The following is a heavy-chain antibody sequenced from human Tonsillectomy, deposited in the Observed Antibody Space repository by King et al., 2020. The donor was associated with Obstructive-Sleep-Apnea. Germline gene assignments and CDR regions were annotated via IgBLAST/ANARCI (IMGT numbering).Heavy chain of an antibody. V-gene: IGHV2-5*02. D-gene: IGHD2-2*01. J-gene: IGHJ4*02. CDR2: IYWDVDK. Sequence: TLKESGPTLVKPTQTLTLTCTFSGFSLTTSGVAVGWIRQPPGKALEWLALIYWDVDKRYSPSLKSRLTITKDTSKSQVVLNMTNLDPVYTATYFWAHRQQGYCSSTLCLNYFDFWGQGTLVTVSS. CDR3: AHRQQGYCSSTLCLNYFDF. CDR1: GFSLTTSGVA.